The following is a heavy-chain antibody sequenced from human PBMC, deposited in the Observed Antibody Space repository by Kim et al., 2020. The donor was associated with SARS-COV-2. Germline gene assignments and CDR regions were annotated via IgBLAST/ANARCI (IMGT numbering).Heavy chain of an antibody. Sequence: ASVKVSCKTSGYSFTSYYIHSVRQAPGQGLEWMGIINPSGGTISYAQQFQGRLTVTRDTPATTVYMELSKLQSDDTAVYYCARDESVSVAGTYGMDVWGQGTTVTVS. CDR1: GYSFTSYY. V-gene: IGHV1-46*01. D-gene: IGHD6-19*01. CDR3: ARDESVSVAGTYGMDV. CDR2: INPSGGTI. J-gene: IGHJ6*02.